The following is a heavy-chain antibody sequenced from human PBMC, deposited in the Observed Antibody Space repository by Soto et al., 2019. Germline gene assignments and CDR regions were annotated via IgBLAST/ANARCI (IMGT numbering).Heavy chain of an antibody. Sequence: PWGSLRLSCAASGFTFSSYAMSWVRQAPGKGLEWVSAISGSGGSTYYADSVKGRFTISRDNSKNTLYLQMNSLRAEDTAVYYCAKAIVWEAYYYGMDVWGQGTKVTVYS. D-gene: IGHD1-26*01. CDR2: ISGSGGST. J-gene: IGHJ6*02. V-gene: IGHV3-23*01. CDR1: GFTFSSYA. CDR3: AKAIVWEAYYYGMDV.